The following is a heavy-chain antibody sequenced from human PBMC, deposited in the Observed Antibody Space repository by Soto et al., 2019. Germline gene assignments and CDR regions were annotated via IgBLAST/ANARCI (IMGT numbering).Heavy chain of an antibody. CDR2: IYYSGTT. J-gene: IGHJ4*02. D-gene: IGHD3-3*01. Sequence: SETLSLTCTVSGDSITNSGYFWAWIRQPPGKGLEWIGSIYYSGTTYSHPSLNSRVTVSVDTSKNQFSLKLFSLTAADTAVYYCARLARFDLYFDYWGQGTLVTVSS. V-gene: IGHV4-39*01. CDR3: ARLARFDLYFDY. CDR1: GDSITNSGYF.